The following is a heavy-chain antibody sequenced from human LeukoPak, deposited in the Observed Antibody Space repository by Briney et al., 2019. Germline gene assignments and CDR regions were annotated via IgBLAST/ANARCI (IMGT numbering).Heavy chain of an antibody. CDR2: IYHSGST. J-gene: IGHJ4*02. CDR1: GYSISSGYY. D-gene: IGHD3-22*01. Sequence: SETLSLTCTVSGYSISSGYYWGWIRQPPGKGLEWIGSIYHSGSTYYNPSLKSRVTISVDTSKNQFSLKLSSVTAADTAVYYCARVPTSSGGFDYWGQGTLVTVSS. V-gene: IGHV4-38-2*02. CDR3: ARVPTSSGGFDY.